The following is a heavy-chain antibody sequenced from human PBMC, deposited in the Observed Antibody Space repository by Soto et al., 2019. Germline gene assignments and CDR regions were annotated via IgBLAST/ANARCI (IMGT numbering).Heavy chain of an antibody. CDR1: GFTFSSYA. CDR3: ARDDRLELPHPYYYYGMDV. J-gene: IGHJ6*02. D-gene: IGHD1-7*01. CDR2: ISYDGSNK. V-gene: IGHV3-30-3*01. Sequence: QVQLVESGGGVVQPGRSLRLSCAASGFTFSSYAMHWVRQAPGKGLEWVAVISYDGSNKYYADSVKGRFTISRDNSKNTLYLQMNSLRAEDTAVYYCARDDRLELPHPYYYYGMDVWGQGTTVTVSS.